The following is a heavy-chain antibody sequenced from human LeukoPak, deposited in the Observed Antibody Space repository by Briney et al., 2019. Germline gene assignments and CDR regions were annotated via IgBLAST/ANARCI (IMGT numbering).Heavy chain of an antibody. D-gene: IGHD4-17*01. Sequence: GGSLRLSCAASGFTISTYPMSWVRQAPGKGLEWVSAVSGSGGGTYYADSVKGRFTISRDISKNTVFLQMNSLRADDTAIYYCARTVDYWGQGTLVTVSS. V-gene: IGHV3-23*01. CDR3: ARTVDY. J-gene: IGHJ4*02. CDR1: GFTISTYP. CDR2: VSGSGGGT.